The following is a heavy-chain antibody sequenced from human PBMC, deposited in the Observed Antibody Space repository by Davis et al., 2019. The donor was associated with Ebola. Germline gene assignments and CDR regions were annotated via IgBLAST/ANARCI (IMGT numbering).Heavy chain of an antibody. V-gene: IGHV1-69*10. CDR2: VMPRLDLK. J-gene: IGHJ4*02. Sequence: SVKVSCKASGDITSSHEFAWVRQAPGQGLEWLGGVMPRLDLKQYGNKVTAAVTITADTSKNEAYLELSRLRSDDTAIYYCARDVEGDGYYAEWGQGTLITVSS. D-gene: IGHD5-24*01. CDR1: GDITSSHE. CDR3: ARDVEGDGYYAE.